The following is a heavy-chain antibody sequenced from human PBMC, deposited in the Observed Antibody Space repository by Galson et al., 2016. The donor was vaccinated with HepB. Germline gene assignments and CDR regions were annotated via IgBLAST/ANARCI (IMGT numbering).Heavy chain of an antibody. CDR2: ISAYNGNT. CDR3: ARTRIAVAGRYTRTNWFDP. Sequence: SVKVSCKASGYTFTSFGLSWVRQAPGQGLEWIGWISAYNGNTNYAQKFQGRVTMTTDTSTNTAYMDLRSLRSDDTAVYYWARTRIAVAGRYTRTNWFDPWGQGTLVTVSS. J-gene: IGHJ5*02. V-gene: IGHV1-18*01. D-gene: IGHD6-19*01. CDR1: GYTFTSFG.